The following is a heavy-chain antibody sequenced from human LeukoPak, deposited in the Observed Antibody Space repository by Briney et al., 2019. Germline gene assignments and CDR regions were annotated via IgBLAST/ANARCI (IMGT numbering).Heavy chain of an antibody. Sequence: PSETLSLTCTVSGGSISSYYWSWIRQPPGKGLEWIGEINHGGSTNYNPSLKSRVTISVDTSKNQFSLKLSSVTAADTAVYYCARPGRWLGDHRPFDYWGQGTLVTVSS. D-gene: IGHD3-10*01. CDR3: ARPGRWLGDHRPFDY. CDR2: INHGGST. V-gene: IGHV4-34*01. CDR1: GGSISSYY. J-gene: IGHJ4*02.